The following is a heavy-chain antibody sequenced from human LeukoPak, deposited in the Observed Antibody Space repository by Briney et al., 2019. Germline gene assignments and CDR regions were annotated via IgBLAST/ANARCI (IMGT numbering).Heavy chain of an antibody. D-gene: IGHD3-22*01. CDR1: GFTFRASY. CDR2: IYSGGTT. CDR3: ARPKYYYDSSGYSH. V-gene: IGHV3-53*01. Sequence: GGSLRLSCVASGFTFRASYMSWVRQAPGKGLEWVSVIYSGGTTYYADSVKGRFTISRDNSKNTLYLQMNSLRAEDTAVYYCARPKYYYDSSGYSHWGQGTLVTVSS. J-gene: IGHJ4*02.